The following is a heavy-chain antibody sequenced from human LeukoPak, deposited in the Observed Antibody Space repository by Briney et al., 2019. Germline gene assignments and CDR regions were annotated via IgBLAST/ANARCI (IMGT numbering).Heavy chain of an antibody. V-gene: IGHV1-2*02. J-gene: IGHJ5*02. Sequence: ASVKVSCKASGYTFTGYYMRWVRQAPGQGLEWMGWINPNSGGTNYAQKFQGRVTMTRDTSISTAYMELSRLRSDDTAVYYCARGGSGIPYWFDPWGQGTLVTVSS. D-gene: IGHD2-15*01. CDR2: INPNSGGT. CDR1: GYTFTGYY. CDR3: ARGGSGIPYWFDP.